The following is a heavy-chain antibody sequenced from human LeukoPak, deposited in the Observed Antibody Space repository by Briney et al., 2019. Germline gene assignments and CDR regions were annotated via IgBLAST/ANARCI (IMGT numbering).Heavy chain of an antibody. D-gene: IGHD4-23*01. V-gene: IGHV4-39*07. CDR3: ARGDYGGNPYYYYGMDV. CDR2: SYYSGST. J-gene: IGHJ6*02. CDR1: GGSISSSSYY. Sequence: SETLSLTCSVSGGSISSSSYYWGWIRQPPGKGLEWIGRSYYSGSTNYNPSLKSRVTISVDKSKNQFSLKLSSVTAADTAVYYCARGDYGGNPYYYYGMDVWGQGTTVTVSS.